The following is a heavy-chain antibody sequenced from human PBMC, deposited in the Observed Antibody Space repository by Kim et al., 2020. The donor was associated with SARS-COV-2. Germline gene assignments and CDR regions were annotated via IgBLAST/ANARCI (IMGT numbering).Heavy chain of an antibody. CDR3: ARDHYDFWSGYHADYYGMDV. CDR2: INPSGGST. J-gene: IGHJ6*04. D-gene: IGHD3-3*01. CDR1: GYTFTSYY. V-gene: IGHV1-46*01. Sequence: ASVKVSCKASGYTFTSYYMHWVRQAPGQGLEWMGIINPSGGSTSYAQKFQGRVTMTRDTSTSTVYMELSSLRSEDTAVYYCARDHYDFWSGYHADYYGMDVWGEGTTVTVSS.